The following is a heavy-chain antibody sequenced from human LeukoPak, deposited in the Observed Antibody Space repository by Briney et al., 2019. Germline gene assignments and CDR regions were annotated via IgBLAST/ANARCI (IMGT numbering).Heavy chain of an antibody. CDR2: ISAYSGNT. CDR1: GYTFTSYG. D-gene: IGHD3-22*01. Sequence: ASVKVSCKASGYTFTSYGINWVRQAPGQGLEWMGWISAYSGNTNYAQKLQGRVTMTTDTSTSTACMELRSLSSDDTAVYYCARDAAKNYYDSSGYRWFDPWGQGTLVTVSS. CDR3: ARDAAKNYYDSSGYRWFDP. V-gene: IGHV1-18*01. J-gene: IGHJ5*02.